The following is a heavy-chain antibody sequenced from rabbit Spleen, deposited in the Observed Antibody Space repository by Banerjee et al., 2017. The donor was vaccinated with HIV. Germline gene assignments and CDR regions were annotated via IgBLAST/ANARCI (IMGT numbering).Heavy chain of an antibody. CDR1: GFSFITAYW. J-gene: IGHJ4*01. Sequence: SLEESGGDLVKPGASLTLTCTASGFSFITAYWICWVRQAPGKGLEWIACIYGGSSGYTYYANWAQGRFTISKTSSTTVTLQMTSLTAADTATYFCARGVYDDYDTYGFDLWGPGTLVTVS. D-gene: IGHD2-1*01. CDR3: ARGVYDDYDTYGFDL. CDR2: IYGGSSGYT. V-gene: IGHV1S40*01.